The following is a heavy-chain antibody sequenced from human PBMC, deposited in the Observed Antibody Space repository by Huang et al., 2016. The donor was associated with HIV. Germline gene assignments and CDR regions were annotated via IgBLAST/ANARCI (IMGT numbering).Heavy chain of an antibody. D-gene: IGHD1-7*01. CDR3: TTGTRDYLNAFDI. V-gene: IGHV3-15*07. CDR1: GFSFSSAW. CDR2: IKSKTERGTT. J-gene: IGHJ3*02. Sequence: EVQLVESGGGLVKPGGSLRLYCEVSGFSFSSAWMNWVRQAPGKGLEWVGRIKSKTERGTTDYAAPVKGRFTISRDDSKNTLYLQMNSLKTEDTGVYYCTTGTRDYLNAFDIWGQGTKVTVSS.